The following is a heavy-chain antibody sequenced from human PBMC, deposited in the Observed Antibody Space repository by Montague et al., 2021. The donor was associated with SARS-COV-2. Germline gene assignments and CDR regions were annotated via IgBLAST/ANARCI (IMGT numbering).Heavy chain of an antibody. D-gene: IGHD3-9*01. CDR3: ARLPYDNSYGMDV. CDR2: IDYSGST. J-gene: IGHJ6*02. CDR1: GGSISTYY. V-gene: IGHV4-59*01. Sequence: SETLSLTCTVSGGSISTYYWNWIRQLPGKGLEWIGYIDYSGSTSYNPSLQSRVIISVDRSKIQFSLKLNSVTAADTAIYYCARLPYDNSYGMDVWGQGTTVTVSS.